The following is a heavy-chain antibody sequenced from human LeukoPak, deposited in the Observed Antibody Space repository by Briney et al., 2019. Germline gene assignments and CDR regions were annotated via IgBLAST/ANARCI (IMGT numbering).Heavy chain of an antibody. CDR2: IYTSGST. CDR1: GGSISSGSYY. V-gene: IGHV4-61*02. J-gene: IGHJ4*02. D-gene: IGHD6-13*01. CDR3: ARTYSSGWYGY. Sequence: KSSETLSLTCTVSGGSISSGSYYWSWIRQPAGKGLEWIGRIYTSGSTNYNPSLKSRVTISVDTSKNQFSLKLSSVTAADTAVYYCARTYSSGWYGYWGQGTLVTVSS.